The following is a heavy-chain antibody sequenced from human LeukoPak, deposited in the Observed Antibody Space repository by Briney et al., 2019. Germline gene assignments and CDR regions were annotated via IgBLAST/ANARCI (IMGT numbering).Heavy chain of an antibody. CDR3: ARSSYCGGDCYWGLFDS. D-gene: IGHD2-21*02. Sequence: PGGSLRLACVTSGFSFSNYRMKWVRQAPGKGLEWVSSISSTSTYIYYRDSVKGRFTVSRDNTDNSMSLQMNSLRAEDTAVYYCARSSYCGGDCYWGLFDSWGQGTLVTVSS. J-gene: IGHJ4*02. CDR1: GFSFSNYR. V-gene: IGHV3-21*01. CDR2: ISSTSTYI.